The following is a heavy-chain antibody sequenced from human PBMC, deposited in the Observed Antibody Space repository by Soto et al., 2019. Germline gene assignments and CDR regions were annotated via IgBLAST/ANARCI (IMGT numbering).Heavy chain of an antibody. Sequence: SETLSLTCTVYGGSLSGYYWSWIRQPPGKGLEWIGEINHSGSTNYNPSLKSRVTISVDTSKNQFSLKLSSVTAADTAVYYCARVEIVPAARGYYYGMDVWGQGTTVPISS. CDR3: ARVEIVPAARGYYYGMDV. J-gene: IGHJ6*02. CDR2: INHSGST. CDR1: GGSLSGYY. V-gene: IGHV4-34*01. D-gene: IGHD2-2*01.